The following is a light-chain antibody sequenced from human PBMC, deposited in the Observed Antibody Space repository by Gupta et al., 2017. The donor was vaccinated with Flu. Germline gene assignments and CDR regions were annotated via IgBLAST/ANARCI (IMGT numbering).Light chain of an antibody. CDR3: QQSATSPFT. J-gene: IGKJ4*01. V-gene: IGKV1-39*01. CDR2: AVS. CDR1: HSSSGY. Sequence: IQNTQAPSSLSSFVGDRVTITCRASHSSSGYLNWYQQQPGKATKLLIYAVSNLQNGVPSRFSGSGSGTDFTLTISSLQPEDSATYYCQQSATSPFTFGRGTKLEIK.